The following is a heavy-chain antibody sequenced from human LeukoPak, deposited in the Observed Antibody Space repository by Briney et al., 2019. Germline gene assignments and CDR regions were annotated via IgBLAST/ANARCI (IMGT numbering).Heavy chain of an antibody. CDR2: IYPGDSDT. J-gene: IGHJ5*02. CDR1: GYSFTSYW. D-gene: IGHD4-17*01. Sequence: GESLKISCKGSGYSFTSYWIGWVRQMPGKGLEWMGIIYPGDSDTRYSPSFQGRVTISADKSISTAYLQWSSLKASDTAMYYCARHRPGDDYGDYDGGGWFDPWGQGTLVTVSS. CDR3: ARHRPGDDYGDYDGGGWFDP. V-gene: IGHV5-51*01.